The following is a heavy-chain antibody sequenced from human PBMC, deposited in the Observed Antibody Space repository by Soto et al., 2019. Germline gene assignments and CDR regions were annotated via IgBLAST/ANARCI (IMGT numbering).Heavy chain of an antibody. Sequence: QVQLVQSGAEVKKAGSSVKVSCKASGGSFSSYTISWVRQAPGQGLEWMGRIIPILGIANYAQKFQGRVTITADKSTSTAYMELSSLRSDDTAVYYCARVTEGAVVPPRDGWGQGTTVTVSS. J-gene: IGHJ6*02. CDR2: IIPILGIA. CDR3: ARVTEGAVVPPRDG. D-gene: IGHD2-2*01. V-gene: IGHV1-69*02. CDR1: GGSFSSYT.